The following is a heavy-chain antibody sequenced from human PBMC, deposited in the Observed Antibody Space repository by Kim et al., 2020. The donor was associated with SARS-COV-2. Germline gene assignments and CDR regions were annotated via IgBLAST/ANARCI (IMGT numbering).Heavy chain of an antibody. CDR3: AREPSSGSYSAFDV. J-gene: IGHJ3*01. CDR1: GYTFTTYA. CDR2: INTNTGIP. Sequence: ASVKVSCKASGYTFTTYAMNWVRQAPGQGLEWMGWINTNTGIPTYAQGFTGRFVFSLDTSVSTAYLQISSLQADDSAVYYCAREPSSGSYSAFDVWGQGTMVTVSS. V-gene: IGHV7-4-1*02. D-gene: IGHD3-10*01.